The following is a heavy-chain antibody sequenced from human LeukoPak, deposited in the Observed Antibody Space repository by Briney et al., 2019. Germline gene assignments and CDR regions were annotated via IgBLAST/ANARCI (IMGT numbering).Heavy chain of an antibody. CDR2: ISGSDGST. D-gene: IGHD6-13*01. Sequence: PGGSLRLSCAASGFTFSSYAMSWVRQAPGKGLEWVSAISGSDGSTYYADSVKGRFTISRDNSKNTLYVQMNSLRAEDTAVYYCAKGDSSSWYRGAFDIWGQGTMVTVSS. CDR3: AKGDSSSWYRGAFDI. V-gene: IGHV3-23*01. J-gene: IGHJ3*02. CDR1: GFTFSSYA.